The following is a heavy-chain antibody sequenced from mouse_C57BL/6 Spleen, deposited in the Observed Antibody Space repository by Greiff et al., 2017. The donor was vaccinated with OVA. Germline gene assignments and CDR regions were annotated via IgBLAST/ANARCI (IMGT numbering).Heavy chain of an antibody. CDR1: GSTFTSYW. CDR2: IDPSDSYT. Sequence: VQLQQPGAELVMPGASVKLSCKASGSTFTSYWMHWVKQRPGQGLEWIGEIDPSDSYTNYNQKFKGKSTLTVDKSSSTAYMQLSSLTSEDSAVYYCARPGDYDRGFAYWGQGTLVTVSA. D-gene: IGHD2-4*01. V-gene: IGHV1-69*01. CDR3: ARPGDYDRGFAY. J-gene: IGHJ3*01.